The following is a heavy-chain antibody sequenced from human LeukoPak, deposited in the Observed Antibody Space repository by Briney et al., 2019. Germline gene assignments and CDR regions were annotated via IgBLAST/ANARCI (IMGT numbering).Heavy chain of an antibody. V-gene: IGHV4-39*01. Sequence: SETLSLTCTVSGASTSSSNYFWGWIRQPPGKGLEWIGTMHYGGSTSYNSSLKSRVTISVDTSKNQFSLKLSSVTAADTAVYYCARHSRSKEGYSSGWYGRFQAWYFDLWGRGTLVTVSS. J-gene: IGHJ2*01. D-gene: IGHD6-19*01. CDR3: ARHSRSKEGYSSGWYGRFQAWYFDL. CDR2: MHYGGST. CDR1: GASTSSSNYF.